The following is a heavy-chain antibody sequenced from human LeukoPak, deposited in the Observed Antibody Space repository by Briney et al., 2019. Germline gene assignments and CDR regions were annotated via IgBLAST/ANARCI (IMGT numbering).Heavy chain of an antibody. CDR2: ISYDGSNK. D-gene: IGHD2-2*01. J-gene: IGHJ6*02. CDR1: GFTFSSYA. Sequence: GGSLRLSCAASGFTFSSYAMPWVRQAPGKGLEWVAVISYDGSNKYYADSVKGRFTISRDNSKNTLYLQMNSLKAEDTAVYYCARVRPPSYCSSTSCPITYYYYYGMDVWGQGTTVTVSS. CDR3: ARVRPPSYCSSTSCPITYYYYYGMDV. V-gene: IGHV3-30-3*01.